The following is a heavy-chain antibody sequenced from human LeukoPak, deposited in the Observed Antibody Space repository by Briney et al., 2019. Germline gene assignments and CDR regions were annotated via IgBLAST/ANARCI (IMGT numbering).Heavy chain of an antibody. CDR3: ARHKVAYFDL. D-gene: IGHD5-12*01. V-gene: IGHV3-53*01. CDR1: GFTVSSNY. J-gene: IGHJ2*01. CDR2: IYSGGST. Sequence: GGSLRLSCAASGFTVSSNYMSWVRQAPGKGLEWVSVIYSGGSTYYADSVKGRFTISRDNSKNTLYLQMNSLRSEDTAVYYCARHKVAYFDLWGRGTLVTVSS.